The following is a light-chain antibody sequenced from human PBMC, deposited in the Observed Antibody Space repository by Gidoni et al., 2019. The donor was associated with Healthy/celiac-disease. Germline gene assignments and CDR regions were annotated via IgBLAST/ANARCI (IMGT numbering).Light chain of an antibody. J-gene: IGKJ1*01. Sequence: DIVMTQSPDSLAVSLGERATIICKSSQTVLSSSNNKNYLAWYQQKPGHPPKLLIYWASTRESGVPDRFSGSGSGTDFTLTISSLQAEDVAVYYCQQYYSRPRTFGQGTKVEIK. CDR2: WAS. CDR1: QTVLSSSNNKNY. V-gene: IGKV4-1*01. CDR3: QQYYSRPRT.